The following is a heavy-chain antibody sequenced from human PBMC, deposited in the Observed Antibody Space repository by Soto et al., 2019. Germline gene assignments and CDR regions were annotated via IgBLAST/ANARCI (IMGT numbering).Heavy chain of an antibody. CDR1: GYTFTSYG. CDR3: AGSGYNDNWFDP. Sequence: ASVKVSCKASGYTFTSYGISWVRQAPGQGLEWMGWISAYNGNTNYAQKLQGRVTMTTDTSTSTACMELRSLRSDDTAVYYCAGSGYNDNWFDPWGQGTLVTVSS. D-gene: IGHD3-22*01. CDR2: ISAYNGNT. V-gene: IGHV1-18*01. J-gene: IGHJ5*02.